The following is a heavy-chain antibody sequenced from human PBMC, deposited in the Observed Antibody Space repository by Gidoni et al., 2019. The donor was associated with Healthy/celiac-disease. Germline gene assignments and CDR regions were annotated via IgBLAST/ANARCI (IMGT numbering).Heavy chain of an antibody. J-gene: IGHJ5*02. CDR2: IGTAGDT. V-gene: IGHV3-13*01. CDR3: ARGDWLDP. Sequence: EVQLVESGGGLVQPGGSLRLSCAASGFIFSTYDMHWVRQATGKGLEWVSVIGTAGDTYYLDSVKGRFTISRENAKNSLYRQMNSLGVGDTAVYYCARGDWLDPWGQGTLVTVSS. CDR1: GFIFSTYD.